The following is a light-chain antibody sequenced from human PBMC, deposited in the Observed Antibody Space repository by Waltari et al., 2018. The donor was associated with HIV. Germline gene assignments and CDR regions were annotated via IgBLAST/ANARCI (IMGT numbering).Light chain of an antibody. CDR2: EVS. Sequence: SALTQPASVSGSPGQSPTIPCTATSRAVGGYNYLSWYQQHPGKAPKLMIYEVSKRPSGVSNRFSGSKSGNTASLTISGLQAEDEADYYCSSYTSSSTRVFGTGTKVTVL. V-gene: IGLV2-14*01. CDR1: SRAVGGYNY. J-gene: IGLJ1*01. CDR3: SSYTSSSTRV.